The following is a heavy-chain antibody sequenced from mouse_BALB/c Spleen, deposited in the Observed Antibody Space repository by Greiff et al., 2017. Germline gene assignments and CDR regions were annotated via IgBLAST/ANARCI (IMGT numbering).Heavy chain of an antibody. D-gene: IGHD2-14*01. Sequence: EVMLVESGGGLVQPGGSLRLSCATSGFTFTDYYMSWVRQPPGEALEWLGFIRNKANGYTTEYSASVKGRFTISRDNSQSILYLQMNTLRAEDSATYYCARGFYYRYDGYFDVWGAGTTVTVSS. CDR2: IRNKANGYTT. CDR1: GFTFTDYY. CDR3: ARGFYYRYDGYFDV. J-gene: IGHJ1*01. V-gene: IGHV7-3*02.